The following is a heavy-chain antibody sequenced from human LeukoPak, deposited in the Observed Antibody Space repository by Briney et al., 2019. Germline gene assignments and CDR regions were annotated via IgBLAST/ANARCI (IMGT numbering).Heavy chain of an antibody. D-gene: IGHD1-26*01. CDR2: INHSGST. V-gene: IGHV4-34*01. CDR1: GGSFSGYY. J-gene: IGHJ6*03. CDR3: AREWDYMDV. Sequence: SETLSLTCAVYGGSFSGYYWSWIRQPPGKGLEWIGEINHSGSTNYNPSLKSRVTISVDTSKKQFSLKLSSVTAADTAVYYCAREWDYMDVWGKGTTVTISS.